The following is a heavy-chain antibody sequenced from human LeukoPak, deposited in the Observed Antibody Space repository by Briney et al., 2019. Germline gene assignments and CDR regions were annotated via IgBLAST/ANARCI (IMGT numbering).Heavy chain of an antibody. CDR2: IYYSGST. CDR3: ARDLGYYYYGMDV. CDR1: GGSISSGDYY. Sequence: PSQTLSLTCTVSGGSISSGDYYWSWIRQPPGKGLEWIGYIYYSGSTYYNPSLKSRVTISVDTSKNQFSLKLSSVTAADTAVYYCARDLGYYYYGMDVWGQGTTVTVSS. V-gene: IGHV4-30-4*01. J-gene: IGHJ6*02. D-gene: IGHD7-27*01.